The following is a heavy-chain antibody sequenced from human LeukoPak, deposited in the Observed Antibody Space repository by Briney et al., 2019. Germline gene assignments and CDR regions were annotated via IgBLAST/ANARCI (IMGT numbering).Heavy chain of an antibody. V-gene: IGHV6-1*01. Sequence: SQTLSLTCILSGDSVSSYDAAWSWIRQSPSGGLEWLGRTLYMPKWWADSAPPVSSRITINRDISENQFSLHLDPVTRWESPVHYCAREVVVIRGIRHWIASWGPGILVTV. CDR1: GDSVSSYDAA. J-gene: IGHJ5*01. D-gene: IGHD3-10*01. CDR2: TLYMPKWWA. CDR3: AREVVVIRGIRHWIAS.